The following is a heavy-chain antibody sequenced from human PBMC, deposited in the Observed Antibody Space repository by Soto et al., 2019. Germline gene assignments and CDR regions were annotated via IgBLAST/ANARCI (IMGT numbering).Heavy chain of an antibody. Sequence: SVKVSCKASGGTFSSYAISWVRQAPGQGLEWMGGIIPIFGTANYAQKFQGRVTITADESTSTAYMELSSLRSEDTAVYYCARGTYYDFWSGYYTGEPKNYYGMDVWGQGTTVTVSS. D-gene: IGHD3-3*01. CDR3: ARGTYYDFWSGYYTGEPKNYYGMDV. V-gene: IGHV1-69*13. CDR1: GGTFSSYA. CDR2: IIPIFGTA. J-gene: IGHJ6*02.